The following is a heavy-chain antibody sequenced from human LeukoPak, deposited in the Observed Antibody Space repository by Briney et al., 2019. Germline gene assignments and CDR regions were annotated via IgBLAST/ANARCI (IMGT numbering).Heavy chain of an antibody. J-gene: IGHJ4*02. CDR2: IRGSGSST. Sequence: PGGSLRPSCAASGFTFSRYGMHWVRQAPGKGLEWVSAIRGSGSSTYYADSGKGRFTISRDNSKNTLYLQMNSLRAEDTAVYYCAPGGPGYYFDYWGQGTLVTVSS. CDR3: APGGPGYYFDY. V-gene: IGHV3-23*01. CDR1: GFTFSRYG.